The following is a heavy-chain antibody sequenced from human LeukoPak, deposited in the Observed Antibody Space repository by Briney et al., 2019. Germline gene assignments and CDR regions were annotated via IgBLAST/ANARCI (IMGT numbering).Heavy chain of an antibody. CDR2: INHSGST. Sequence: SETLSLTCAVYGGSFSGYYWSWIRQPPGKGLEWIGEINHSGSTNYNPSLKSRVTISVDTSKNQFSLKLSSVTAADTAVYYCARVQAAGTSYYYYYGMDVWGQGTTFTVSS. CDR1: GGSFSGYY. CDR3: ARVQAAGTSYYYYYGMDV. V-gene: IGHV4-34*01. D-gene: IGHD6-13*01. J-gene: IGHJ6*02.